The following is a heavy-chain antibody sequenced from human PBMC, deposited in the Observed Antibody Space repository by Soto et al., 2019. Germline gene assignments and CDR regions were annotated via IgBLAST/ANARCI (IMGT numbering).Heavy chain of an antibody. D-gene: IGHD1-26*01. J-gene: IGHJ6*02. V-gene: IGHV3-30*18. CDR3: AKDVVVGATPGLGDYYYYYGMDV. CDR1: GFTFSSYG. CDR2: ISYDGSNK. Sequence: GGSLRLSCAASGFTFSSYGMHWVRQAPGKGLEWVAVISYDGSNKYYADSVKGRFTISRDNSKNTLYLQMNSLRAEDTAVYYCAKDVVVGATPGLGDYYYYYGMDVWGQGTTVTVSS.